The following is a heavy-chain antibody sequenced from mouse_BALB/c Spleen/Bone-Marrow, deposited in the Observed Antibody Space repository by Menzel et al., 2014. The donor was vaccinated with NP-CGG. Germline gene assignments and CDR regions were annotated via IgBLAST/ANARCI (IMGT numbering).Heavy chain of an antibody. V-gene: IGHV14-3*02. J-gene: IGHJ4*01. D-gene: IGHD4-1*01. Sequence: VRLQQSGAELVKPGASVKLSCTASGFNIKDTYMHWVKQRPEQGLEWIGRIDPANGNTKYDPKFQGKATITADTSSNTAYLQLSSLTSEDTAVYYCARWEYYAMDYWGQGTSVTVSS. CDR1: GFNIKDTY. CDR3: ARWEYYAMDY. CDR2: IDPANGNT.